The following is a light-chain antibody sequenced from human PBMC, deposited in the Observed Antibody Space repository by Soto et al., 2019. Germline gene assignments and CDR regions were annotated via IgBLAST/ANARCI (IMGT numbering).Light chain of an antibody. CDR3: AAWDDSLNGYV. CDR1: SSNIGNNA. Sequence: QSVLTQPPSVSEAPRQRVTISCSGSSSNIGNNAVNWYQQLPGKAPKLLIYYDVLLPSGVSDRFSGSKSATSASLAISGLQSEDEADYYCAAWDDSLNGYVFGNGTKVTVL. CDR2: YDV. J-gene: IGLJ1*01. V-gene: IGLV1-36*01.